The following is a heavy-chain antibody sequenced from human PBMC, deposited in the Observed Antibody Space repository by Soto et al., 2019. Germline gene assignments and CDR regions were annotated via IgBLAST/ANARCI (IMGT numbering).Heavy chain of an antibody. D-gene: IGHD3-3*01. CDR1: GFIFDDYA. J-gene: IGHJ4*02. CDR2: ISWNGADV. CDR3: ANLPLDFSRFAS. V-gene: IGHV3-9*01. Sequence: EVQLVESGGGLVQPGRSLRLSCAASGFIFDDYAIHWVRRAPGKGLEWVSRISWNGADVGYADSVKGRFTISRDNSKNSHYLKMDSRRAEDTALYCCANLPLDFSRFASWGQGTLVTVSS.